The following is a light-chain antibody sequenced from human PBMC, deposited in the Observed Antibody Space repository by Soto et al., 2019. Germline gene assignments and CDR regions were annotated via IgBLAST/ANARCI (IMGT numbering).Light chain of an antibody. J-gene: IGKJ2*01. CDR2: DAY. Sequence: DIQMTQSPSSLSASVGDRVTITCQASQDISNYLNWYQQKPGKAPKRLIYDAYNLETGVPSRFSGSGSGTDFTFTMSSLQREDIETYYCQQYDNLPLYTFGQGTKLEIK. CDR3: QQYDNLPLYT. CDR1: QDISNY. V-gene: IGKV1-33*01.